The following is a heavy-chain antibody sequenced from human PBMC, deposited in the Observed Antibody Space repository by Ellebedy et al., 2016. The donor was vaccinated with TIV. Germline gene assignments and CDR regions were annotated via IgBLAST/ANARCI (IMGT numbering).Heavy chain of an antibody. V-gene: IGHV1-18*04. Sequence: AASVKVSCKASGFTFNSHGLAWVRQAPGLGLEWMGWINAYDGITNYAEKFQGRVTMTTDKLTSTAYMDLRDLTSDDTAIYYCARGDRLQTWSKHFDYWGQGTVVTVTS. CDR1: GFTFNSHG. CDR2: INAYDGIT. D-gene: IGHD2-8*01. J-gene: IGHJ4*02. CDR3: ARGDRLQTWSKHFDY.